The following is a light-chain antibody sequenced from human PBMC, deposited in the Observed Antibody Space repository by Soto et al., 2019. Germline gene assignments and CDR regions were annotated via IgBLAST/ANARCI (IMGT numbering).Light chain of an antibody. CDR2: AAS. J-gene: IGKJ3*01. V-gene: IGKV1-39*01. Sequence: DIQMTQSPSSLSASVGDRVTITCRASQSISSYLNWYQQKPGKAPKLLIYAASSLQSGVPSRLSGSGSGTDFTLTISSLQPEDFATYYGQQSYSTLFTFGPGTKVDIK. CDR3: QQSYSTLFT. CDR1: QSISSY.